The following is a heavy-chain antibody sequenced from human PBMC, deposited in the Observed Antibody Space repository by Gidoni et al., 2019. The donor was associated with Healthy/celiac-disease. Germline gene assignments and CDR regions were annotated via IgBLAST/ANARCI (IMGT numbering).Heavy chain of an antibody. CDR3: ARGRYCSSTSCYAAFGYYYYMDV. J-gene: IGHJ6*03. V-gene: IGHV4-34*01. CDR2: INHSGST. Sequence: QVQLQQWGARLLKPSETLSLTCAVYGGSFSGYYWSWLRQPPGKGLEWIGEINHSGSTNYNPSLKSRVTISVDTSKNQFSLKLSSVTAADTAVYYCARGRYCSSTSCYAAFGYYYYMDVWGKGTTVTVSS. CDR1: GGSFSGYY. D-gene: IGHD2-2*01.